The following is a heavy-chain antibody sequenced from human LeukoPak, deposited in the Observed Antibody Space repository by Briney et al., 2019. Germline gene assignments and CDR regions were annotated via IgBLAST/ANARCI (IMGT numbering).Heavy chain of an antibody. Sequence: PGESLRLSCVASGLTFSNYAMTWVRQAPGKGLEWVAVISYDGSNKYYADSVKGRFTISRDNSKNTLYLRMNSLRAEDTAVYYCARESVGIAAAGRGPFDYWGQGTLATVSS. D-gene: IGHD6-13*01. J-gene: IGHJ4*02. CDR3: ARESVGIAAAGRGPFDY. CDR1: GLTFSNYA. CDR2: ISYDGSNK. V-gene: IGHV3-30*04.